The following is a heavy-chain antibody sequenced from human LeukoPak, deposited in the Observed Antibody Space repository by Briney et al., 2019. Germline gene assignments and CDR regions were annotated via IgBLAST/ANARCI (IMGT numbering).Heavy chain of an antibody. Sequence: GGSLRLSCAASGFTFNTYALHWVRQAPGKGLEWVSAISGSGGSTYYADSVKGRFTISRDNSKNTLYLQMNSLRAEDTAVYYCAKSDSPYSSSWYPWGYWGQGTLVTVSS. CDR3: AKSDSPYSSSWYPWGY. D-gene: IGHD6-13*01. J-gene: IGHJ4*02. CDR2: ISGSGGST. V-gene: IGHV3-23*01. CDR1: GFTFNTYA.